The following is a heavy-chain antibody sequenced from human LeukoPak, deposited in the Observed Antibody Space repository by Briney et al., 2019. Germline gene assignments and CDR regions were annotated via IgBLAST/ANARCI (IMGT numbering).Heavy chain of an antibody. V-gene: IGHV3-30*02. J-gene: IGHJ4*02. CDR3: AKDHLYYFDY. CDR1: GFTFSSYG. Sequence: GGSLRLSCAASGFTFSSYGMHRVRQAPGKGLEWVAFIRYDGSNKYYADSVKGRFTISRDNSKNTLYLQMNSLRAEDTAVYYCAKDHLYYFDYWGQGTLVTVSS. CDR2: IRYDGSNK.